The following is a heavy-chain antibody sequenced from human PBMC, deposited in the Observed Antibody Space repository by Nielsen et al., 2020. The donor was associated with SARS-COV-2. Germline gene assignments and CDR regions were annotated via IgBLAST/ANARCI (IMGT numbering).Heavy chain of an antibody. D-gene: IGHD5-12*01. CDR1: GYSFTGYY. V-gene: IGHV1-2*06. CDR2: INAIKGVA. CDR3: ASLGWTGYTGYDYGH. Sequence: ASVKVSCKASGYSFTGYYMHCVRQAPGQGLEWMGRINAIKGVADYAQKFQGRVTMTRDTSMNTAYLELTRLRSDDTAVYYCASLGWTGYTGYDYGHWGQGTLVTVSS. J-gene: IGHJ4*02.